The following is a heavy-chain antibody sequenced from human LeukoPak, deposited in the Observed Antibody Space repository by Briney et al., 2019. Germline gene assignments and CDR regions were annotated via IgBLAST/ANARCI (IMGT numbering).Heavy chain of an antibody. CDR2: IKSKTDGGTT. V-gene: IGHV3-15*01. J-gene: IGHJ4*02. D-gene: IGHD3-10*01. CDR1: GFTFSNAW. CDR3: TTALFGELFYFDY. Sequence: KPGGSLRLSCAASGFTFSNAWMSWVRQAPGKGLEWVGRIKSKTDGGTTDYAAPVKGRFTISRDDSKNTLYLQMNSLKTEDTAVYYCTTALFGELFYFDYWGQGTLVTVSS.